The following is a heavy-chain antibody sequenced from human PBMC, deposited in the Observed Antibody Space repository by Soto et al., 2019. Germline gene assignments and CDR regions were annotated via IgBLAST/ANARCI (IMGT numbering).Heavy chain of an antibody. J-gene: IGHJ6*02. CDR2: VSPPFRTS. CDR3: ARVLYYGSGSYSPYGMDV. Sequence: GXSVKVSCKTSGVSFNNNGIGWVRQAPGHGLEWMGGVSPPFRTSNYARKFQGRISITADASTGTVNMELSSLTSEDTAQYYCARVLYYGSGSYSPYGMDVWGQGTTVTVSS. V-gene: IGHV1-69*13. D-gene: IGHD3-10*01. CDR1: GVSFNNNG.